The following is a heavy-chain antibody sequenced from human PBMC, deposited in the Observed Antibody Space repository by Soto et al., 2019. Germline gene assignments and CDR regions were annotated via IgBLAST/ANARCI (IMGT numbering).Heavy chain of an antibody. V-gene: IGHV4-39*02. CDR1: GDSISTSSYY. CDR3: ARTGYSSSWYFQFWFDP. D-gene: IGHD6-13*01. Sequence: SETLSLTCDVSGDSISTSSYYWGWIRQPPGKGLEWIASIYYSGATYYNPSLQSRVTISVDTSNNRFSLKLSSVTAADTAVYYCARTGYSSSWYFQFWFDPWGQGTLVTVSS. CDR2: IYYSGAT. J-gene: IGHJ5*02.